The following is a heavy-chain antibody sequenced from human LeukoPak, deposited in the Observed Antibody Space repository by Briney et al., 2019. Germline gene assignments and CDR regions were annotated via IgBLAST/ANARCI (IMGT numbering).Heavy chain of an antibody. CDR3: ASRSGGFDY. CDR1: GFTFSLCA. CDR2: ISYDGSIT. D-gene: IGHD2-15*01. Sequence: PGGSLRLSCAASGFTFSLCAMHWVRQAPGKGLEWVAVISYDGSITYYADSVKGRFTISRDNSKNTLYLQMDSLRPEDTAVFYCASRSGGFDYWGQGTLVTISS. J-gene: IGHJ4*02. V-gene: IGHV3-30-3*01.